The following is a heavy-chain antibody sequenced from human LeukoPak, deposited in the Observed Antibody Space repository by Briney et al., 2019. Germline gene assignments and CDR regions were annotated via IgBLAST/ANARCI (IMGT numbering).Heavy chain of an antibody. J-gene: IGHJ3*02. CDR2: IYYSGST. CDR3: AREKTIFGVVIFLGAFDI. Sequence: PSETLSLTCAVSGYSINSGYYWGWIRQLPGKGLEWIGSIYYSGSTYYNPSLKSRVTISVDTSKNQFSLKLSSVTAADTAVYYCAREKTIFGVVIFLGAFDIWGQGTMVTVSS. D-gene: IGHD3-3*01. V-gene: IGHV4-38-2*01. CDR1: GYSINSGYY.